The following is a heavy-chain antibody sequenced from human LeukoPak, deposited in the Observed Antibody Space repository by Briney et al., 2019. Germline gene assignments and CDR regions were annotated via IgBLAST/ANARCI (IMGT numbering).Heavy chain of an antibody. V-gene: IGHV3-30-3*01. Sequence: GGSLRLSCAASGFTFSSYAMHWVRQAPGKGLEWVAVISYDGSNKYYADSVKGRFTISRDNSKNTLYPQMNSLRAEDTAVYYCLGYSSGWYGRDFDYWGQGTLVTVSS. CDR3: LGYSSGWYGRDFDY. D-gene: IGHD6-19*01. J-gene: IGHJ4*02. CDR2: ISYDGSNK. CDR1: GFTFSSYA.